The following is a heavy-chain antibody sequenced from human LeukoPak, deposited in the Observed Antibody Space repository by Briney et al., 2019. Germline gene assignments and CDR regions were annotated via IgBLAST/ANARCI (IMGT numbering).Heavy chain of an antibody. CDR3: ARGLNWGSGDSFDI. CDR2: INPNNGVT. CDR1: GYTFSGYY. D-gene: IGHD7-27*01. V-gene: IGHV1-2*02. Sequence: ASVRVSCKASGYTFSGYYIHWVRQAPGQGLDWMGWINPNNGVTHYAQKFQGRVTMTRDTSISTAYMELSGLRSDDSAVYYCARGLNWGSGDSFDIRGQGTMITVSS. J-gene: IGHJ3*02.